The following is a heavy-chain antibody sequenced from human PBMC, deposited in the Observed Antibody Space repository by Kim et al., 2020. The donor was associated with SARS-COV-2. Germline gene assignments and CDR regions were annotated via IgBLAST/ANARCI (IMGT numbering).Heavy chain of an antibody. J-gene: IGHJ4*02. CDR1: GFTFDDYA. V-gene: IGHV3-9*01. CDR3: AKDNYHILYSFLDY. CDR2: ISWNSGSI. Sequence: GGSLRLSCAASGFTFDDYAMHWVRQAPGKGLEWVSGISWNSGSIGYADSVKGRFTISRDNAKNSLYLQMNSLRAEDTALYYCAKDNYHILYSFLDYWGQGTLVTVSS. D-gene: IGHD2-15*01.